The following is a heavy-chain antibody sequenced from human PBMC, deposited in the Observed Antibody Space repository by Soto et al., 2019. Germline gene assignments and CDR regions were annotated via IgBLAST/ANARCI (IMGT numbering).Heavy chain of an antibody. CDR3: ARDKGGYGDNPLS. CDR2: IYSGGST. CDR1: GFTVSSNY. J-gene: IGHJ5*02. Sequence: GGSLRLSCAASGFTVSSNYMSWVRQAPGKGLEWVSVIYSGGSTYYADSVKGRFTISRDNSKNTLYLQMNSLRAEDTAVYYCARDKGGYGDNPLSWGQGTLVNVSS. D-gene: IGHD4-17*01. V-gene: IGHV3-66*01.